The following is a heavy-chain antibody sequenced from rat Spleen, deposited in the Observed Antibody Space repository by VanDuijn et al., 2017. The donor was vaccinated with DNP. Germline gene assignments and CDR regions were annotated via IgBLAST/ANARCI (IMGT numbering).Heavy chain of an antibody. D-gene: IGHD1-11*01. CDR3: ARGPNYGGFLDYFDY. Sequence: EVQLVESGGGLVQPGRSLKLSCAASGLTFSDYAMAWVRQAPTKGLEWVASISPSGGSTYYRDSVKGRFTISRDNAKSTLYLQMDSLRSEDSAIYYCARGPNYGGFLDYFDYWGQGVMVTVSS. J-gene: IGHJ2*01. CDR1: GLTFSDYA. CDR2: ISPSGGST. V-gene: IGHV5S23*01.